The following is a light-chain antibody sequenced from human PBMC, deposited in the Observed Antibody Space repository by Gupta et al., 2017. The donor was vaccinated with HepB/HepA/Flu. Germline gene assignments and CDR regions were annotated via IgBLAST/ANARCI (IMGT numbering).Light chain of an antibody. CDR1: QSISYY. Sequence: DIQMTQSPSSLSASVGDRVTITCRASQSISYYLNWYQQKPGKAPKLLIYATSNSQSGVPSRFGGSGSATDFTLTISSLQPEDFATYYCQQSYTNLLTFGGGTKV. V-gene: IGKV1-39*01. CDR2: ATS. J-gene: IGKJ4*01. CDR3: QQSYTNLLT.